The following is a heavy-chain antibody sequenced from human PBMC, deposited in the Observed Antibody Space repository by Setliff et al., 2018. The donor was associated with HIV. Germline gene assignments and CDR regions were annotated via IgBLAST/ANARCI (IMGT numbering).Heavy chain of an antibody. CDR3: ARVNRARGGYFYYMDV. Sequence: PSETLSLTCTVSGGYISNYYWTWIRQPPGKGLECIGYIYIDGTPNYNPSLKSRATISVDTSKNQSSLRLSSVTVADTAQYYCARVNRARGGYFYYMDVWGKGATVTVSS. CDR2: IYIDGTP. V-gene: IGHV4-4*08. J-gene: IGHJ6*03. D-gene: IGHD2-15*01. CDR1: GGYISNYY.